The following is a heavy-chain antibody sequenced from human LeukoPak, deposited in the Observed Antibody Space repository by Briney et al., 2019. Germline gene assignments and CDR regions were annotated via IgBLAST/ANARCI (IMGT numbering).Heavy chain of an antibody. Sequence: SVKVSCKASGFTFTSSAVQWVRQARGQRLEWIGWIVVGSGNTNYAQKFQERVTITRDMSTSTACMELSSLRSEDTAVYYCAADRGYSYGTDYWGQGTLVTVSS. CDR3: AADRGYSYGTDY. CDR1: GFTFTSSA. D-gene: IGHD5-18*01. J-gene: IGHJ4*02. V-gene: IGHV1-58*01. CDR2: IVVGSGNT.